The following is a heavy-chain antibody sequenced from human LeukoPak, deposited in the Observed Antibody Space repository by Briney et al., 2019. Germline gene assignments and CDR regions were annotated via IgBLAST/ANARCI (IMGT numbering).Heavy chain of an antibody. CDR3: ARETYYYESSGYCPYYFDY. CDR1: GFTLSSYA. D-gene: IGHD3-22*01. V-gene: IGHV3-30-3*01. J-gene: IGHJ4*02. CDR2: ISYDGSSE. Sequence: GGSLRLSCTASGFTLSSYAMHWVRQAPGKGLEWVAVISYDGSSEYYADSVKGRFTISRDNSQNTLFLQMNSLKTEDTAIYYCARETYYYESSGYCPYYFDYWGQGTLVTVSS.